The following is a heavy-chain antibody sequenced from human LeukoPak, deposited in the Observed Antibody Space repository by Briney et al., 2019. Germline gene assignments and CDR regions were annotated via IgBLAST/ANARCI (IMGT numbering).Heavy chain of an antibody. Sequence: PSETLSLTCTVSGYSISSGYYWGWIRQPPGKGLEWIGSIYHSGSTYYNPSLKSRVTISVDTSKNQFSLKLSSVTAADTAVYYCARSYSGSYYKLDYWGQGTLVTVSS. V-gene: IGHV4-38-2*02. CDR1: GYSISSGYY. J-gene: IGHJ4*02. D-gene: IGHD3-10*01. CDR3: ARSYSGSYYKLDY. CDR2: IYHSGST.